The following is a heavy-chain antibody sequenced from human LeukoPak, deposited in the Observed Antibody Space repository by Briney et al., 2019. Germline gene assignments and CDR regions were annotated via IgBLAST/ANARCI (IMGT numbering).Heavy chain of an antibody. CDR1: AFPFSSYS. Sequence: GGTLRLSCAASAFPFSSYSMNWVRQAPGKGLEWVSYISSSGSPIFYADSVKGRFSITRDNVKNSLYLQINSLRVEDTAVYYCARGERDGDLDSWGQGTLVTVSS. J-gene: IGHJ4*02. D-gene: IGHD4-17*01. V-gene: IGHV3-48*01. CDR2: ISSSGSPI. CDR3: ARGERDGDLDS.